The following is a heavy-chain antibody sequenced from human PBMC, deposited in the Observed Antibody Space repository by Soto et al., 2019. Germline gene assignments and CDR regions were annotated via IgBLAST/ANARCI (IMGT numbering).Heavy chain of an antibody. CDR2: IFYSGST. CDR1: GGSISTRDYF. J-gene: IGHJ6*02. CDR3: AKDSTMISTWRGLDV. V-gene: IGHV4-31*03. Sequence: QVQLQESGPGLVKPSQTLSLTCTVSGGSISTRDYFWGWVRQHPGKGLEWIGYIFYSGSTYYNPDLQSRLTISVDTSKNQFSLRLASVTAADTAVYYCAKDSTMISTWRGLDVWGQGTTVTVSS. D-gene: IGHD3-16*01.